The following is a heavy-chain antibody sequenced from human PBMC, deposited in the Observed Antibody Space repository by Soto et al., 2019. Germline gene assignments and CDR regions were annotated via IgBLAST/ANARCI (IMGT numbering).Heavy chain of an antibody. CDR1: GYTFTSYG. V-gene: IGHV1-18*04. J-gene: IGHJ6*02. D-gene: IGHD2-2*02. CDR2: ISAYNGNT. CDR3: ARDRSCSSTSCYTSILPYYYYGMDV. Sequence: ASVKVSCKASGYTFTSYGISWVRQAPGQGLEWVGWISAYNGNTNYAQKLQGRVTMTTDTSTSTAYMELRSLRSDDTAVYYCARDRSCSSTSCYTSILPYYYYGMDVWGQGTTVTSP.